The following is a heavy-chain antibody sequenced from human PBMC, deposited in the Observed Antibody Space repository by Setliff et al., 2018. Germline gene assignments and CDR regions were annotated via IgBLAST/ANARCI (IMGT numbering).Heavy chain of an antibody. J-gene: IGHJ6*03. V-gene: IGHV4-39*01. Sequence: SETLSLTCTVSGDSLRSSSSYYWAWIRQPPGKSLEWIGSIYYTGNSYYNPSLRSRITMSMDTSKNQFSLRLTSVTAADTSVYYCARHSPYYYYMDVWGNGTTVTVSS. CDR2: IYYTGNS. CDR3: ARHSPYYYYMDV. CDR1: GDSLRSSSSYY.